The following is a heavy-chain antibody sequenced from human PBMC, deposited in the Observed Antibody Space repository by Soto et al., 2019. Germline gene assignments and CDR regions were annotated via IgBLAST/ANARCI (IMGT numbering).Heavy chain of an antibody. D-gene: IGHD3-9*01. CDR2: IYYSGST. V-gene: IGHV4-59*01. Sequence: SETPSLTCPVSGCSLSSYYWSWFRQPPGKGLEWIGYIYYSGSTNYNPSLKSRVTISVDTSKNQFSLKLSSVTAADTAVYYCASLLRDGMVVWGQGTTVTVSS. J-gene: IGHJ6*02. CDR3: ASLLRDGMVV. CDR1: GCSLSSYY.